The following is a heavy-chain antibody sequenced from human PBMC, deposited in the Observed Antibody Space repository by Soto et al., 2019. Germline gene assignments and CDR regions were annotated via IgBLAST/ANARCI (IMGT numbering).Heavy chain of an antibody. J-gene: IGHJ4*02. CDR1: GFTFNNYA. Sequence: EVQLLESGGGLVQPGGSLRLSCAASGFTFNNYAMTWVRQAPGKGLEWVSAISGGGDTTSYADSVKGRFTVSRDGSKNTLYRQMSSLRAEDTALYYCAKGLGGSGSLTPRVDFWGQGTLVTVSS. V-gene: IGHV3-23*01. CDR2: ISGGGDTT. D-gene: IGHD3-10*01. CDR3: AKGLGGSGSLTPRVDF.